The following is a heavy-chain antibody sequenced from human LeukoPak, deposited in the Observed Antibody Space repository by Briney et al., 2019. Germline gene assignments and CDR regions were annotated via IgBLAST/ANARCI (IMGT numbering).Heavy chain of an antibody. CDR2: ISGGGIST. CDR3: ANYGSTSPTNSFDP. Sequence: GGSLRLSRAASGFTLSRYPMTSVRQSPGKELEWVSAISGGGISTYYGDSVKGRFTISRDNSKNTLYLQMNSLRVDDTAVDFCANYGSTSPTNSFDPWGQGTLVTVSA. CDR1: GFTLSRYP. D-gene: IGHD3-10*01. V-gene: IGHV3-23*01. J-gene: IGHJ5*02.